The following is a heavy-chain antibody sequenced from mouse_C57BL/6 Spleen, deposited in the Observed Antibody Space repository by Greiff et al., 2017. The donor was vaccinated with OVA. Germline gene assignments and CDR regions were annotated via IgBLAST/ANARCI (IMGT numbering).Heavy chain of an antibody. V-gene: IGHV1-82*01. CDR2: IYPGDGDT. Sequence: QVHVKQSGPELVKPGASVKISCKASGYAFSSSWMNWVKQRPEKGLEWIGRIYPGDGDTNYNGKFKGKATLTADKSSSTAYMQLSSLTSEDSAVYFCARGDYYGSPFAYWGQGTLVTVSA. J-gene: IGHJ3*01. CDR3: ARGDYYGSPFAY. D-gene: IGHD1-1*01. CDR1: GYAFSSSW.